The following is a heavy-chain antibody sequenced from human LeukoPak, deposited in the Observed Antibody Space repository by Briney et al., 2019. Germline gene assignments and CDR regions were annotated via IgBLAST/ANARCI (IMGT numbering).Heavy chain of an antibody. CDR3: TRRYYFDSSGHYQGDY. D-gene: IGHD3-22*01. CDR1: GFTLSDAW. J-gene: IGHJ4*02. CDR2: IKTKTDGGTT. Sequence: GGSLRLSCAASGFTLSDAWISWVRQAPGKGLEWVGHIKTKTDGGTTDYAAPVKGRFTISRDDSKDILYLQMDSLKTEDTALYYCTRRYYFDSSGHYQGDYWGQGTLVTVSS. V-gene: IGHV3-15*01.